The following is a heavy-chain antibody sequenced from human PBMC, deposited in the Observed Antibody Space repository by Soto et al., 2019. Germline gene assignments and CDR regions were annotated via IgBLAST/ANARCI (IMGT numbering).Heavy chain of an antibody. V-gene: IGHV3-30-3*01. CDR1: GFTFSSYA. CDR2: ISYDGSNK. CDR3: TTDYDILTGYSPNDAFDI. J-gene: IGHJ3*02. Sequence: GGSLRLSCAASGFTFSSYAMHWVRQAPGKGLEWVAVISYDGSNKYYADSVKGRFTISRDDSKNTLYLQMNSLKTEDTAVYYCTTDYDILTGYSPNDAFDIWGQGTMVTVSS. D-gene: IGHD3-9*01.